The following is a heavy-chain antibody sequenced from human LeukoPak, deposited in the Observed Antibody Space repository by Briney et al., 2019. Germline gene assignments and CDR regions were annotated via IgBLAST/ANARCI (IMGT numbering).Heavy chain of an antibody. J-gene: IGHJ4*02. CDR2: ISYNGSSK. V-gene: IGHV3-30-3*01. CDR1: GFTFSNYA. Sequence: PGGSLRLSCAASGFTFSNYAMHWVRQAPGKGLEWEAVISYNGSSKYYADSVKGRFTISRDNAKNSLYLQMSSLRADDTAVYYCARDQVSSGYSDYWGQGTLVTVSS. CDR3: ARDQVSSGYSDY. D-gene: IGHD3-22*01.